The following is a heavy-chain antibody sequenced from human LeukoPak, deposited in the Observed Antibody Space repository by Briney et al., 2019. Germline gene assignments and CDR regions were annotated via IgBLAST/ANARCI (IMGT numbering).Heavy chain of an antibody. J-gene: IGHJ6*02. Sequence: SETLSLTCAVYGGSFSGYYWSWIRQPPGKGLEWIGELNHSGSTNYNPSLKSRVTISVDTSKNQFSLKLSSVTAADTAVYYCARGVCGSTSCSVDYYYYGMDVWGQGTTVTLS. CDR3: ARGVCGSTSCSVDYYYYGMDV. V-gene: IGHV4-34*01. CDR1: GGSFSGYY. CDR2: LNHSGST. D-gene: IGHD2-2*01.